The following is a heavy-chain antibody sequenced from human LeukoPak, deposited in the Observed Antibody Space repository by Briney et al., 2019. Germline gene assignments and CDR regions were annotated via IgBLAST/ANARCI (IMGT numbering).Heavy chain of an antibody. CDR2: ISGNGGST. CDR1: GFTFDDYD. Sequence: GGPLTLSCAASGFTFDDYDMHWVRQAPGKGLEWVSLISGNGGSTYYADSVKGRFTISRDNSKNSLYLQMNSLRTEDTASYYCATSGGYRSGYDFDYWGQGTLVTVSS. D-gene: IGHD5-18*01. V-gene: IGHV3-43*02. CDR3: ATSGGYRSGYDFDY. J-gene: IGHJ4*02.